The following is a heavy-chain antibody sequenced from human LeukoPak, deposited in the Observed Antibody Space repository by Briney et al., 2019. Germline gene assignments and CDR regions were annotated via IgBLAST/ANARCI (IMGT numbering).Heavy chain of an antibody. Sequence: ASVKVSCKASGYTFTSYGISWVRQAPGQGLEWMGWISAYNGNTNYAQKLQGRVTMTTDTSTSTAYMELRSLRSDDTAVYYCAKDGFRVVAARWWFDPWGQGTLVTVSS. CDR3: AKDGFRVVAARWWFDP. CDR2: ISAYNGNT. J-gene: IGHJ5*02. D-gene: IGHD2-15*01. CDR1: GYTFTSYG. V-gene: IGHV1-18*01.